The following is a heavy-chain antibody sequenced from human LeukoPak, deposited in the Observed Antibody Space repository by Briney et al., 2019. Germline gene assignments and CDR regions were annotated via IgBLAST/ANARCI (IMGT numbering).Heavy chain of an antibody. CDR1: GFTFSSYA. CDR2: ISGSGGST. CDR3: AKDISVVTPNYYFDY. V-gene: IGHV3-23*01. D-gene: IGHD2-15*01. J-gene: IGHJ4*02. Sequence: PGGSLRLSCAASGFTFSSYAMSWVRQAPGKGLEWVSAISGSGGSTYYADSVKGRFTISRNNSKNTLYLQMNSLRAEDTAVYYCAKDISVVTPNYYFDYWGQGTLVTVSS.